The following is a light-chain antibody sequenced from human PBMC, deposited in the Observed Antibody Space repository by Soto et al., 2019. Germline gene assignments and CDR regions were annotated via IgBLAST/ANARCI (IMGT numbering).Light chain of an antibody. J-gene: IGLJ3*02. CDR1: SSDVGGYNY. Sequence: QSVLTQSASVSGSPGQSITISCTGTSSDVGGYNYVSWHQQHPGKAPKLIIYDVSNRPSGVSTRFSGSKSGNTASLTISGLQAEDEADYSCSSYTSTNSWVFGGGTKLTVL. CDR2: DVS. V-gene: IGLV2-14*01. CDR3: SSYTSTNSWV.